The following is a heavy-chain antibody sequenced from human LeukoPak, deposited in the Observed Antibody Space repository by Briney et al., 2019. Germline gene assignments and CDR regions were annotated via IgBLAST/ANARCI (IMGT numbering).Heavy chain of an antibody. D-gene: IGHD3-9*01. CDR3: AGGKYFDWPQVWFDP. CDR2: ISSSSSYI. Sequence: GGSLRLSCAASGFTFSSYSMNWVRQAPGKGLEWVSSISSSSSYIYYADSVKGRFTISRDNAKNSLYLQMNSLRAEDTAVYYCAGGKYFDWPQVWFDPWGQGTLVTVSS. V-gene: IGHV3-21*04. CDR1: GFTFSSYS. J-gene: IGHJ5*02.